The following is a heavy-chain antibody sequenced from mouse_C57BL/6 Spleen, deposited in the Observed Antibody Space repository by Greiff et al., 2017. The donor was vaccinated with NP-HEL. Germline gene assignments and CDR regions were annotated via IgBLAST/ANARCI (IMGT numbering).Heavy chain of an antibody. V-gene: IGHV5-4*03. CDR3: ARTTTVDSPSFAY. D-gene: IGHD1-1*01. J-gene: IGHJ3*01. CDR2: ISDGGSYT. CDR1: GFTFSSYA. Sequence: EVKLMESGGGLVKPGGSLKLSCAASGFTFSSYAMSWVRQTPEKRLEWVATISDGGSYTYYPDNVKGRFTISRDNAKNNPYLQMSHLKSEDTAMYYCARTTTVDSPSFAYWGQGTLVTVSA.